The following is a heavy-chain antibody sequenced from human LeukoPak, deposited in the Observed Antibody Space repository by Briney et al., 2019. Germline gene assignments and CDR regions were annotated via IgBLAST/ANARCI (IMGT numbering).Heavy chain of an antibody. CDR2: IIPIFGTA. D-gene: IGHD2-2*02. CDR1: GGTFSSYA. J-gene: IGHJ6*02. CDR3: ARAYCSSTSCYNPYYYYYYGMDV. V-gene: IGHV1-69*13. Sequence: GASVKVSCKASGGTFSSYAISWVRQAPGQGLEWMGGIIPIFGTANYAQKFQGRVTITADESTSTAYMELSSLRSEDTAVYYCARAYCSSTSCYNPYYYYYYGMDVWGQGTTVTVSS.